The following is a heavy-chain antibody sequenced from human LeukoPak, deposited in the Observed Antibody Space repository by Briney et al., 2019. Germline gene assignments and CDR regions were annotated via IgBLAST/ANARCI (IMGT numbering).Heavy chain of an antibody. V-gene: IGHV3-30*02. CDR2: IRYDGSNK. D-gene: IGHD3-9*01. Sequence: PGGSLRLSRAASGFTFSSYGMHWVRQAPGKGLEWVAFIRYDGSNKYYADSVKGRFTISRDNSKNTLYLQMNSLRAEDTAVYYCAKVRVRYFDPYDAFDIWGQGTMVTVSS. CDR1: GFTFSSYG. J-gene: IGHJ3*02. CDR3: AKVRVRYFDPYDAFDI.